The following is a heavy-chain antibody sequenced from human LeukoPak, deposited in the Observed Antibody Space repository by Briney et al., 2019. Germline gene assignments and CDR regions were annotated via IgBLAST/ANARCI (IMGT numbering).Heavy chain of an antibody. CDR1: GGTFSSYA. J-gene: IGHJ4*02. V-gene: IGHV1-69*06. CDR3: ARVGVGYSRDTV. CDR2: IIPIFGTA. D-gene: IGHD5-18*01. Sequence: SVKVSCKASGGTFSSYAISWVRQAPGQGLEWMGGIIPIFGTANYAQKSQGRVTITADKSTSTAYMELSSLRSEDTAVYYCARVGVGYSRDTVWGQGTLVTVSS.